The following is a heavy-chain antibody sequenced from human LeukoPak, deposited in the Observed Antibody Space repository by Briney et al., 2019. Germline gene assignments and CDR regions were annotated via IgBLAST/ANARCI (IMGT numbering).Heavy chain of an antibody. CDR3: ARIFTAMVKNYFDY. V-gene: IGHV3-30*04. D-gene: IGHD5-18*01. CDR2: ISYDGSNK. J-gene: IGHJ4*02. Sequence: PGGSLRLSCAASGFTFSSYAMHWVRQAPGKGLEWVAVISYDGSNKYYADSVKGRFTISRDNSKNTPYLQMNSLRAEDTAVYYCARIFTAMVKNYFDYWGQGTLVTVSS. CDR1: GFTFSSYA.